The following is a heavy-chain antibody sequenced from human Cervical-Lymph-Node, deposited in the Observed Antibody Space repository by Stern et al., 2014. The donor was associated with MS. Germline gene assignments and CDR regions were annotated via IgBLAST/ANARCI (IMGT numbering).Heavy chain of an antibody. Sequence: QVQLQESGPGLVKPSETLSLTCTVSGGSISSYYWSWIRQPPGKGLEWIGYIYYSGSTNYNPSLKSRVTISVDTSKNQFSLKLSSVTAADTAVYYCATKKRNGFFDYWGQGTLVTVSS. CDR1: GGSISSYY. V-gene: IGHV4-59*01. CDR2: IYYSGST. CDR3: ATKKRNGFFDY. D-gene: IGHD3-3*01. J-gene: IGHJ4*02.